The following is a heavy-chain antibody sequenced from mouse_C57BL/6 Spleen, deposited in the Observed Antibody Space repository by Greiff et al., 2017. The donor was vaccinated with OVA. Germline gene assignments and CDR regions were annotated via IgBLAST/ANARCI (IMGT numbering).Heavy chain of an antibody. CDR2: INPNNGGT. V-gene: IGHV1-26*01. CDR1: GYTFTDYY. CDR3: ARGPENFDY. J-gene: IGHJ2*01. Sequence: EVQLQQSGPELVKPGASVKISCKASGYTFTDYYMNWVKQSHGKSLEWIGDINPNNGGTSYNQKFKGKATLTVDKSSSTAYMELRSLTSEDSAVYYCARGPENFDYWGQGTTLTVSS.